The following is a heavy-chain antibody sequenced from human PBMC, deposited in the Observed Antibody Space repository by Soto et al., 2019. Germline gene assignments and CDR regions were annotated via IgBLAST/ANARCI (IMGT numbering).Heavy chain of an antibody. CDR1: GYTFTSYA. Sequence: GVSVKVSCKASGYTFTSYAMHWLRQAPGQRLEWMGWTNAGNGNTKYSQKFQGRVTITRDTSASTAYMELSSLRSEDTAVYYSARVHWSMVVVALSGGYYFDCWGQGTRVTVSS. V-gene: IGHV1-3*01. D-gene: IGHD3-10*01. CDR3: ARVHWSMVVVALSGGYYFDC. J-gene: IGHJ4*02. CDR2: TNAGNGNT.